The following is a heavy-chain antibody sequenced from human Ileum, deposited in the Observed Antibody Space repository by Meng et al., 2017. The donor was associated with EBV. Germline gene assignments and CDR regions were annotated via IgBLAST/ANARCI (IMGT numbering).Heavy chain of an antibody. CDR2: IYLSGGP. D-gene: IGHD4-17*01. J-gene: IGHJ4*02. CDR1: GGSIISHHW. Sequence: HVHLQKSGQGLVKPWGTLSFSVGAPGGSIISHHWWTRVRLPPGKGLQWIGQIYLSGGPNYNPSLQSRVTMSVDTSRNKFSLNLSSVTAADTAVYYCASIHYGDIFSAYFDYWGQGVLVTVSS. CDR3: ASIHYGDIFSAYFDY. V-gene: IGHV4-4*02.